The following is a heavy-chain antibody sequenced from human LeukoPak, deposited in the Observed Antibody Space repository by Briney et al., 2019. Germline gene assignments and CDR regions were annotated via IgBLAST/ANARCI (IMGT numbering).Heavy chain of an antibody. V-gene: IGHV3-43*02. CDR2: ISGDGVST. Sequence: GGSLRLSCVVSGLPIADFAMHWVRQAPGKGLEWVSLISGDGVSTFYADSVKGRFSISRDNSKNSLYLEMNSLRTEDAAMYYCAKESGKFDYWGQGTLVAVSS. J-gene: IGHJ4*02. CDR3: AKESGKFDY. CDR1: GLPIADFA.